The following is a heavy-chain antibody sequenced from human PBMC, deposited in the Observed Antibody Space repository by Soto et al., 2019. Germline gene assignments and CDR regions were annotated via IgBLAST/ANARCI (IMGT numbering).Heavy chain of an antibody. J-gene: IGHJ5*02. D-gene: IGHD6-6*01. V-gene: IGHV1-18*01. CDR1: GYTFTSYG. CDR3: ASHPTIAARPDWWFDP. CDR2: ISAYNGNT. Sequence: GASVKVSCKASGYTFTSYGISWVRQAPGQGLEWMGWISAYNGNTNYAQKLQGRVTMTTDTSTSTAYMELRSLRSDDTAVYYCASHPTIAARPDWWFDPWGQGTLVTVSS.